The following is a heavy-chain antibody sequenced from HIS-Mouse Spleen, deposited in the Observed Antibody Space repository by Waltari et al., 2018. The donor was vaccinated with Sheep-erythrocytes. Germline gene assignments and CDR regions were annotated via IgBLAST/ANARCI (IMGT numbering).Heavy chain of an antibody. CDR3: AKVRTVNYWYFDL. CDR1: GFPFSSYC. J-gene: IGHJ2*01. Sequence: QVQLVESGGGVVQPGRSLRLSCAASGFPFSSYCIHWVRQAPGKGLEWVAVISYDGSNKYYADSVKGRFTISRDNSKNTLYLQMNSLRAEDTAVYYCAKVRTVNYWYFDLWGRGTLVTVSS. CDR2: ISYDGSNK. V-gene: IGHV3-30*18. D-gene: IGHD1-1*01.